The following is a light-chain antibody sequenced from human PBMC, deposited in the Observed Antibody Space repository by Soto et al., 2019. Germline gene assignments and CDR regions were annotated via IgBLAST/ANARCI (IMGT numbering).Light chain of an antibody. CDR1: QSISSY. CDR2: AAS. CDR3: QQSYSTPIT. J-gene: IGKJ5*01. Sequence: DIQMTQSPSSLSASVGDRVTITCRASQSISSYLNWYQQKPWKAPKRLIYAASSLQSGVPSRFSGSGSGTDFTLTIRSLQPEDFVTYNGQQSYSTPITFGQGTRLEIK. V-gene: IGKV1-39*01.